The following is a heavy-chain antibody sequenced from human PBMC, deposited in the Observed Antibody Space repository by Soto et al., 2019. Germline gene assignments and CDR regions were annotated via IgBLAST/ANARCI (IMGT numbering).Heavy chain of an antibody. CDR1: GFSLNTSGVG. Sequence: QITLKESGPPLVNPTQTLTLTCTFSGFSLNTSGVGVGWVRQPPGKALEWLALIYGNDDQRYNLFLKNSLTITKDTSRDQVVLTMTHVDPVDTATYYCAHANNWDYRTPCYFDYWGQGTLVTVS. CDR2: IYGNDDQ. J-gene: IGHJ4*02. D-gene: IGHD1-7*01. CDR3: AHANNWDYRTPCYFDY. V-gene: IGHV2-5*01.